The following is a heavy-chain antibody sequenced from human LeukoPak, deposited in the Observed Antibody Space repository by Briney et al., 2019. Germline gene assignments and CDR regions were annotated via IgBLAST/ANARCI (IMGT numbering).Heavy chain of an antibody. CDR3: ARDRHQLADY. J-gene: IGHJ4*02. CDR1: GFTFSDFW. CDR2: IKPDGSQK. V-gene: IGHV3-7*01. D-gene: IGHD2-2*01. Sequence: PGGSLRLSCAASGFTFSDFWMAWVRQAPGRGLEWVANIKPDGSQKYYVGSVKGRFSISRDNAENSLYLQMDSLRAEDTAVYYCARDRHQLADYWGQGTQVTVSS.